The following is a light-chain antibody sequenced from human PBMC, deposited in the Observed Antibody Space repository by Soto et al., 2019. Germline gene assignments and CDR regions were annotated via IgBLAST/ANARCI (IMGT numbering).Light chain of an antibody. CDR3: CSYAGSNTLVV. J-gene: IGLJ2*01. V-gene: IGLV2-23*01. CDR1: SSDVGSYNL. Sequence: QSALTQPTSVSGSPGQSITISCTGTSSDVGSYNLVSWYQQHPGKAPKLIIYEGSKRTSGVSNRFSGSKSGNTASLTISGLLAEDEADYYCCSYAGSNTLVVFGGGTKLTVL. CDR2: EGS.